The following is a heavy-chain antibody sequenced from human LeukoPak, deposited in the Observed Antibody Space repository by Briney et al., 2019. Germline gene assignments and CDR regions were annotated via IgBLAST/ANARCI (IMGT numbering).Heavy chain of an antibody. V-gene: IGHV6-1*01. CDR2: TYYRSTWYN. CDR3: ARRLTQYDCFDP. D-gene: IGHD2-2*01. J-gene: IGHJ5*02. CDR1: GDSVPSNSVT. Sequence: QTLSLTCAISGDSVPSNSVTWNWIRQSPSRGLEWLGRTYYRSTWYNDYAVSVRGRITVNPDTSKNQFSLHLNSVTPEDTAVYYCARRLTQYDCFDPWGQGILVTVSS.